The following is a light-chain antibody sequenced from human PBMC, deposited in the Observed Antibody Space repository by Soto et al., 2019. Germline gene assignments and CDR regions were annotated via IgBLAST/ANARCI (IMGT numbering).Light chain of an antibody. Sequence: DIVMTQSPDSLAVSLGERATINCKSSQSVLYSSNNRNYLAWYQQKPGQPPKLLIYWASTLESGVPDRFSGSGSGTDFTLTISSLQAEDVAAYYCQQYYSTPWTFGQGTKVVIK. CDR1: QSVLYSSNNRNY. J-gene: IGKJ1*01. CDR2: WAS. CDR3: QQYYSTPWT. V-gene: IGKV4-1*01.